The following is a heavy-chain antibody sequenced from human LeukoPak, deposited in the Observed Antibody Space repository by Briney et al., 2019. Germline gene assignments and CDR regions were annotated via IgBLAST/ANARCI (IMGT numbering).Heavy chain of an antibody. J-gene: IGHJ4*02. Sequence: PGGSLRLSCAASGFTFRSYGMQWVRQAPGKGLEWVAVIWYDGSNKYYSDSVKGRFTISRDNSKNTLYLQMNSLSAEDTAVYYCARRVARYYVDYWGQGTLVTVSS. CDR2: IWYDGSNK. CDR1: GFTFRSYG. CDR3: ARRVARYYVDY. V-gene: IGHV3-33*01.